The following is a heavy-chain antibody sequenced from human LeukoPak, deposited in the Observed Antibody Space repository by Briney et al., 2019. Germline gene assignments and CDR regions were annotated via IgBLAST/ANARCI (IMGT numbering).Heavy chain of an antibody. V-gene: IGHV1-2*02. CDR3: ARDKLGLGELSLYDQ. CDR2: MNPNSGGT. J-gene: IGHJ4*02. Sequence: ASVEVSCKASGYTLTGYYMHWVRQAPGQGLEWMGWMNPNSGGTKYAQKFQGRVTMTRDTSISTAYMELSRLRSDDTAMYYCARDKLGLGELSLYDQRGQGTLVTVFS. CDR1: GYTLTGYY. D-gene: IGHD3-16*02.